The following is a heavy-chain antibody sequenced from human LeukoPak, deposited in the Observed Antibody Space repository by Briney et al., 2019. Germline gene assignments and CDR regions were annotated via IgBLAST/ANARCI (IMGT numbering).Heavy chain of an antibody. CDR2: IWYDGSNK. CDR1: GFTFSSYG. J-gene: IGHJ4*02. D-gene: IGHD3-10*01. CDR3: ARAERPMARTLFDY. Sequence: GGSLRLSCAASGFTFSSYGMHWVRQAPGKGLEWVAVIWYDGSNKYYADSVKGRFTISRDNSKNTLYLQMNSLRAEDTAFYYCARAERPMARTLFDYWGQETLVTVSS. V-gene: IGHV3-33*01.